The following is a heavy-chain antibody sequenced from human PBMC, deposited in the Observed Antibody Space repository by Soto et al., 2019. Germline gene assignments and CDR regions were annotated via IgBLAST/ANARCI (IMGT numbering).Heavy chain of an antibody. V-gene: IGHV3-23*01. J-gene: IGHJ4*02. CDR3: AKDNSPYSGYNSFDY. D-gene: IGHD5-12*01. Sequence: EVRLLESGGGLIQPGGSLRLSWAASGFTFSSYVMSWVRQAPGTGLEWVSGISGSGTNTYYADSVKGRFTISRDNSMNTLYLQMTSLRAEDTADYYCAKDNSPYSGYNSFDYWGEGTLVTVSS. CDR1: GFTFSSYV. CDR2: ISGSGTNT.